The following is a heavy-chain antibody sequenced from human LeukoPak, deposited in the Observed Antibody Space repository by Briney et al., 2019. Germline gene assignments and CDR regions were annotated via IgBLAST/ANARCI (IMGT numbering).Heavy chain of an antibody. CDR1: GFTFSSYA. D-gene: IGHD2-2*01. Sequence: GRSLRLSCAASGFTFSSYAMHWVRQAPGKGLEWVAFIRYDGSNKYYADSVKGRFTISRDNSKNTLYLQMNSLRAEDTAVYYCAKVYCSSTSCEGNWFDPWGQGTLVTVSS. V-gene: IGHV3-30*02. CDR2: IRYDGSNK. J-gene: IGHJ5*02. CDR3: AKVYCSSTSCEGNWFDP.